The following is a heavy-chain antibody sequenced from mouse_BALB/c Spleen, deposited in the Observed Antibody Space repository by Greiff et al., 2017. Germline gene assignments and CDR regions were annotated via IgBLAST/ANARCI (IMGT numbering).Heavy chain of an antibody. CDR3: ATYGNSFAY. CDR1: GYSITSGYS. D-gene: IGHD2-1*01. V-gene: IGHV3-1*02. Sequence: EVKLVESGPELAKPSQSLSLTCTVTGYSITSGYSCHWIPQFPGNKLEWMGYIHYSGSTNYKPSLKSRISITRDTSKNQFFLQLNSVTTEDTATYFCATYGNSFAYWGQGTLVTVSA. CDR2: IHYSGST. J-gene: IGHJ3*01.